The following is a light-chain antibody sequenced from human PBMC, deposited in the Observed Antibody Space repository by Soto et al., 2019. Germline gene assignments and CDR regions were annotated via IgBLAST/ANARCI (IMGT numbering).Light chain of an antibody. CDR2: EVS. V-gene: IGLV2-23*02. Sequence: QSVLTQPSSVSGCPGQSITISCPGTSSDVGSYNLVSWYQQHPGKAPKLMIYEVSKRPSGVSNRFSGSKSGNTASLTISGLQAEDEADYYCCSYAGSSTFYVFGPGTDVT. CDR3: CSYAGSSTFYV. CDR1: SSDVGSYNL. J-gene: IGLJ1*01.